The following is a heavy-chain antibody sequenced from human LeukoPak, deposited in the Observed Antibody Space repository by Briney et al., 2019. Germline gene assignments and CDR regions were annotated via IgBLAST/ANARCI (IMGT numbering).Heavy chain of an antibody. Sequence: PGRSLRLSCAASGFSFSSYAMHWVRQAPGKGLEWVAVIAYGGSDKYYADSVKGRFTISRDNSKNTLYLQMNSLRGEDTAVYYCARGEATVITSPPYWGQGTLVTVSS. CDR2: IAYGGSDK. CDR3: ARGEATVITSPPY. D-gene: IGHD4-17*01. V-gene: IGHV3-30-3*01. CDR1: GFSFSSYA. J-gene: IGHJ4*02.